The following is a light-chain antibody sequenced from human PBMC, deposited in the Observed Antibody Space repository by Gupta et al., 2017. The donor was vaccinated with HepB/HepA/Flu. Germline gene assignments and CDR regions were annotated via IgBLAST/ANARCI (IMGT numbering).Light chain of an antibody. J-gene: IGKJ2*01. CDR3: QQYHSPPYT. CDR2: WAS. Sequence: DIVMTQSPDSLAVSLGERATINCKSSQSVLYSSNNKNYLAWYQQKPGQTPKLLIYWASTRESGVPDRFSGRGSGRDFTLTISSLQAEDVAVYYCQQYHSPPYTFGQGTKLEIK. CDR1: QSVLYSSNNKNY. V-gene: IGKV4-1*01.